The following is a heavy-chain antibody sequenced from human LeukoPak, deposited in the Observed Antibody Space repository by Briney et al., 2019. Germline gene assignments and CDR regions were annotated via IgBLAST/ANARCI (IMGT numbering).Heavy chain of an antibody. D-gene: IGHD3-16*01. CDR2: INHSGST. V-gene: IGHV4-34*01. CDR3: ARKRGYYFDY. CDR1: GGSFSGYY. J-gene: IGHJ4*02. Sequence: SETLSLTCAVYGGSFSGYYWSWIRQPPGKGPEWIGEINHSGSTNYNPSLKSRVTISVDTSKNQLSLKLSSVTAADTAVYYCARKRGYYFDYWGQGTLVTVSS.